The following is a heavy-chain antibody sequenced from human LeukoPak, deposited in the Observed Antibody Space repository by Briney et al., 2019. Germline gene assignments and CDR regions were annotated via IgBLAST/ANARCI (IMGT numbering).Heavy chain of an antibody. Sequence: SETLSLTCTVFGGSISSYYWSWIRQPPGKGLEWIGYIYYSGSTNYNPSLKSRVTISVDTSKNQFSLKLSSVTAADTAVYYCARHTYYDFWSGYSTTFYFDYWGQGTLVTVSS. D-gene: IGHD3-3*01. CDR3: ARHTYYDFWSGYSTTFYFDY. CDR1: GGSISSYY. CDR2: IYYSGST. J-gene: IGHJ4*02. V-gene: IGHV4-59*01.